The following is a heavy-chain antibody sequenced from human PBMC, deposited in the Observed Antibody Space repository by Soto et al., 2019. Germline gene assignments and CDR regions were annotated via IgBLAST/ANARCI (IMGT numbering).Heavy chain of an antibody. CDR2: IGTSGDT. CDR3: ARDAKSGYNNGGGGYDY. V-gene: IGHV3-13*01. Sequence: GGSLRLSCAASGFSFSIYDMHWVRQATGKGLEWVSAIGTSGDTYYADSVKGRFTISREDAKNSLYLQMNSLRAEDTAVYYCARDAKSGYNNGGGGYDYWGQGTLVTVSS. D-gene: IGHD5-18*01. CDR1: GFSFSIYD. J-gene: IGHJ4*02.